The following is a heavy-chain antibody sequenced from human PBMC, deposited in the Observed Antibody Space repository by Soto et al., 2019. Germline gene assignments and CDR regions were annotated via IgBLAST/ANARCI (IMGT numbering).Heavy chain of an antibody. CDR2: ISGSGEMT. CDR1: GFTFRGDA. Sequence: PGGSLRLSCAASGFTFRGDAMSWVRQAPGKGLEWVSTISGSGEMTHYADSVKGRFTISRDNAKNTLYLQMESLRAEDTAVYYCARESEDLTSNFDYWGQGTLVTVSS. J-gene: IGHJ4*02. CDR3: ARESEDLTSNFDY. V-gene: IGHV3-23*01.